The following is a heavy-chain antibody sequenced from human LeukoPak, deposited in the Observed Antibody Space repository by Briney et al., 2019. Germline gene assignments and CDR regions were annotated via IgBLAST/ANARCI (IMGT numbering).Heavy chain of an antibody. CDR1: GFTFSSYA. Sequence: GGSLRLSCEASGFTFSSYAMNWVRQAPGKGLEWVANIKQDGSEKYYVDSVKGRFTISRDNAKNSLYLQMNSLRAEDTAVYYCARTRWFDPWGQGTLVTVSS. CDR2: IKQDGSEK. CDR3: ARTRWFDP. J-gene: IGHJ5*02. V-gene: IGHV3-7*03.